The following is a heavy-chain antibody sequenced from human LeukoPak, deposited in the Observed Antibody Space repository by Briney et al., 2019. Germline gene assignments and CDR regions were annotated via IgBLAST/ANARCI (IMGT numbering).Heavy chain of an antibody. CDR1: GASINSHY. V-gene: IGHV4-4*07. D-gene: IGHD2-15*01. Sequence: SETLSLTCTVSGASINSHYWSWIRQPAGKGLEWIGLIYISGSTNYNSSLQSRVTMSVDTSKNQFSLKLSSVTAADTAVYYCARALNPLPGTYYFDYWGQGTLVTVSS. J-gene: IGHJ4*02. CDR2: IYISGST. CDR3: ARALNPLPGTYYFDY.